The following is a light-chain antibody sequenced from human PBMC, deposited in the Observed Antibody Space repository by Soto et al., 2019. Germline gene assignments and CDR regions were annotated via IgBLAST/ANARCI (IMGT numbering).Light chain of an antibody. V-gene: IGLV2-14*03. CDR3: NSYKRSSTVYVV. J-gene: IGLJ2*01. CDR2: DVS. CDR1: SSDVGGYNY. Sequence: QSALAQPASVSGSPGQSITISCTGTSSDVGGYNYVSWYQHHPGKAPKLMIYDVSDRPSGVSNRFSGPKSGNTASLTISGRLPEDEADYYCNSYKRSSTVYVVFGGGTKLTVL.